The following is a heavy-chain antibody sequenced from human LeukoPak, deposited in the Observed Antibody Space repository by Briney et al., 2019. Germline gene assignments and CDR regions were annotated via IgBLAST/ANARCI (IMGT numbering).Heavy chain of an antibody. V-gene: IGHV4-34*01. CDR2: INHSGST. CDR3: ARRGLRATVTYSPYFDY. D-gene: IGHD4-17*01. J-gene: IGHJ4*02. CDR1: GGSFSGYY. Sequence: SETLSLTCAVYGGSFSGYYWSWIRQPPGKGLEWIGEINHSGSTNYNPSLKSRVTISVDTSKNQFSLKLSSVTAADTAVYYCARRGLRATVTYSPYFDYWGQGTLVTVSS.